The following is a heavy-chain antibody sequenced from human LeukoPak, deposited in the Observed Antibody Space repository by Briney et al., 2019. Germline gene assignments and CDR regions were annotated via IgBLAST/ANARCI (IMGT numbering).Heavy chain of an antibody. CDR3: AREVVIFPDYYYYGMDV. D-gene: IGHD3-9*01. CDR2: IRGSGDST. CDR1: GFIFSSYA. V-gene: IGHV3-23*01. Sequence: GGSLRLSCVASGFIFSSYAMSWVRQAPGKGLEWVSGIRGSGDSTYYADSVEGRFTISRDNAKNSLFLEMNSLRADDTAVYYCAREVVIFPDYYYYGMDVWGQGTTVTVSS. J-gene: IGHJ6*02.